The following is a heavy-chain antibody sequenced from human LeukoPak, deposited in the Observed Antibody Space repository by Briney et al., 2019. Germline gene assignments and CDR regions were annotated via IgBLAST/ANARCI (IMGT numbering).Heavy chain of an antibody. D-gene: IGHD3-16*01. J-gene: IGHJ5*02. Sequence: PGGSLRLSCAASGFTFSSYGMHWVRQAPGKGLEWVANIKQDGSEKYYVDSVKGRFTISRDNAKNSLYLQMNSLRAEDTAVYYCARPKRGVMSWFDPWGQGTLVTVSS. CDR3: ARPKRGVMSWFDP. V-gene: IGHV3-7*01. CDR2: IKQDGSEK. CDR1: GFTFSSYG.